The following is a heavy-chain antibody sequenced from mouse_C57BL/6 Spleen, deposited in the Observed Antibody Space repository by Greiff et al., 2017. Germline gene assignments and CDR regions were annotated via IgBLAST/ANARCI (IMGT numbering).Heavy chain of an antibody. CDR1: GYTFTDYE. V-gene: IGHV1-15*01. J-gene: IGHJ3*01. CDR3: TRNWDGCAY. D-gene: IGHD4-1*01. CDR2: IDPETGGT. Sequence: VKLQESGAELVRPGASVTLSCKASGYTFTDYEMHWVKQTPVHGLEWIGAIDPETGGTAYNQKFKGKAILTADKSSSTAYMELRSLTSEDSAVDYGTRNWDGCAYWGQGTLVTVSA.